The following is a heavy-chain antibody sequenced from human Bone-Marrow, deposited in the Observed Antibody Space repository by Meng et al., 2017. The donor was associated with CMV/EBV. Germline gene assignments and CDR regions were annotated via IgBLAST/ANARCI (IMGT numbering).Heavy chain of an antibody. CDR3: ARRGWSYFDY. J-gene: IGHJ4*02. D-gene: IGHD3-3*01. V-gene: IGHV4-61*01. CDR1: GGSVSSGSYY. CDR2: IYYSGST. Sequence: SETLSLTCTVSGGSVSSGSYYWSWIRQPPGKGLEWIGYIYYSGSTNYNPSLKSRVTISVDTSKNQFSLKLSSVTAADTAVYYCARRGWSYFDYWGQGTLVTSPQ.